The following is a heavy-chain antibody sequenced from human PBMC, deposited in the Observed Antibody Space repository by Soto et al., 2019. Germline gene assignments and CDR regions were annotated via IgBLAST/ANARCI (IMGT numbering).Heavy chain of an antibody. CDR3: AKGTGYDSSGYYDY. CDR2: ISGSGGST. J-gene: IGHJ4*02. D-gene: IGHD3-22*01. Sequence: WGSLRLSCAASGFTFSSYAMSWVRQAPGKGLEWVSAISGSGGSTYYADSVKGRFTISRDNSKNTLYLQMNSLRAEDTAVYYCAKGTGYDSSGYYDYWGQGTLVTVSS. CDR1: GFTFSSYA. V-gene: IGHV3-23*01.